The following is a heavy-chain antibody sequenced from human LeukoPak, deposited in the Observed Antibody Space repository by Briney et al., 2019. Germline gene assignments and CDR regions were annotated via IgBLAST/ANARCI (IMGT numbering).Heavy chain of an antibody. D-gene: IGHD1-26*01. Sequence: GGSLRLSCAASGFTFSSYAMNWVRQAPGKGLEWVAVISYDGSNKYYADSVKGRFTISRDNSKNTLYLQMNSLRAEDTAVYYCARDPEYSGSYYDYWGQGTLVTVSS. CDR3: ARDPEYSGSYYDY. CDR2: ISYDGSNK. V-gene: IGHV3-30-3*01. CDR1: GFTFSSYA. J-gene: IGHJ4*02.